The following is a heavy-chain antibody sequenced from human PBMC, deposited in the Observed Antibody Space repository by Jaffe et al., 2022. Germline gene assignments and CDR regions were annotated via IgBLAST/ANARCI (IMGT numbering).Heavy chain of an antibody. J-gene: IGHJ4*02. D-gene: IGHD3-10*01. V-gene: IGHV4-38-2*01. Sequence: QVQLQESGPGLVKPSETLSLTCAVSGYSISSGYYWGWIRQPPGKGLEWIGSIYHSGSTYYNPSLKSRVTISVDTSKNQFSLKLSSVTAADTAVYYCARGITMVRGVIIYFFDYWGQGTLVTVSS. CDR3: ARGITMVRGVIIYFFDY. CDR2: IYHSGST. CDR1: GYSISSGYY.